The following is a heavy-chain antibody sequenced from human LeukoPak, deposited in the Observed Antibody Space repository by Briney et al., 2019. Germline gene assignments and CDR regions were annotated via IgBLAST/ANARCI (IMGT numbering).Heavy chain of an antibody. CDR2: IWYDGSNK. J-gene: IGHJ4*02. CDR3: AREIGYFDY. V-gene: IGHV3-33*01. Sequence: GGPLSLSCPASGFTLSSYGMTWVRQAPGKGLEWVAVIWYDGSNKYYADSVKGRFTISRDNSKNTLYLQMNSLRAEDTAVYYCAREIGYFDYWGQGTLVTVSS. CDR1: GFTLSSYG.